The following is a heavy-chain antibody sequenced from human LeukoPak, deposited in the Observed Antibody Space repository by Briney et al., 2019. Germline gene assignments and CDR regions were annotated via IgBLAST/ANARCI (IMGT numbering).Heavy chain of an antibody. V-gene: IGHV3-21*01. J-gene: IGHJ4*02. Sequence: GGSLRLSCAASGFTFSFYSMNWVRQAPGKGLEWVSCMSVSSGVIYYAASMKGRFTVSRDNSKNSLYLQMNSLRAEDTAVYYCAREIGGSASGAGYWGQGTLVTVSS. CDR2: MSVSSGVI. CDR1: GFTFSFYS. CDR3: AREIGGSASGAGY. D-gene: IGHD1-26*01.